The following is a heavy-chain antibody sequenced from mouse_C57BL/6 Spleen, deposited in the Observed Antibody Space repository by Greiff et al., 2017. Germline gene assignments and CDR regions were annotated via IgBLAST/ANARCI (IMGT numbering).Heavy chain of an antibody. CDR1: GYSFTGYY. CDR2: INPSTGGT. D-gene: IGHD1-1*01. J-gene: IGHJ4*01. V-gene: IGHV1-42*01. CDR3: AIYYYGSSYKAMDY. Sequence: EVKVEESGPELVKPGASVKISCKASGYSFTGYYMNWVKQSPEKSLEWIGEINPSTGGTTYNQKFKAKATLTVDKSSSTAYMQLKSLTSEDSAVYYCAIYYYGSSYKAMDYWGQGTSVTVSS.